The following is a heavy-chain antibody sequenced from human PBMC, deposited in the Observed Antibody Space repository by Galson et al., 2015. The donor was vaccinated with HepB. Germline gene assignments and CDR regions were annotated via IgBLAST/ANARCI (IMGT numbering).Heavy chain of an antibody. Sequence: AISGDSVSSNSAAWNWIRQSPSRGLEWLGRTYYRSKWYNDYAVSVKSRITINPDTSKNQFSLQLNSVTPGDTAVYYCARSEWLSEVFDYWGQGTLVTVSS. CDR1: GDSVSSNSAA. V-gene: IGHV6-1*01. D-gene: IGHD3-3*01. J-gene: IGHJ4*02. CDR3: ARSEWLSEVFDY. CDR2: TYYRSKWYN.